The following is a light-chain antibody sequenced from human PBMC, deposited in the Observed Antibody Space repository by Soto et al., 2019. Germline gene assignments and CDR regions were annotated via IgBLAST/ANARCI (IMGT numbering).Light chain of an antibody. J-gene: IGKJ3*01. V-gene: IGKV1-9*01. CDR1: QDIDNF. CDR2: ATS. Sequence: DIQLTQSPSFLSASVGDRVTITCRASQDIDNFAAWYQQKPGKPPNLLIYATSLLQTGVPPRVSGRGSGTEFSHTINGLQPEDFATYDCQQLNRGPFFFICGPGT. CDR3: QQLNRGPFFFI.